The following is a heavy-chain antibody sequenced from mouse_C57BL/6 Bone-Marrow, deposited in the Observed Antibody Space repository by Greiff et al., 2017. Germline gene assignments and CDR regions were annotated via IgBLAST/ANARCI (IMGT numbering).Heavy chain of an antibody. CDR3: ARHSCILFY. CDR1: GFTFSSYG. V-gene: IGHV5-6*02. Sequence: EVKLVESGGDLVKPGGSLKLSCAASGFTFSSYGMSWVRQTPDKRLEWVATISSGGSYTYYPDSVKGRFTIARDNAKNTLYLQMSSLKSEDTAMYYCARHSCILFYWGQGTLVTVSA. D-gene: IGHD1-1*01. J-gene: IGHJ3*01. CDR2: ISSGGSYT.